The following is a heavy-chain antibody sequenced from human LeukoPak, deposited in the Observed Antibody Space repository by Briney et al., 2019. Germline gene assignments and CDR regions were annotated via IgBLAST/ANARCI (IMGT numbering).Heavy chain of an antibody. CDR3: ARDGRFPPEVLPRYFDY. V-gene: IGHV4-34*01. D-gene: IGHD1-26*01. J-gene: IGHJ4*02. Sequence: SETLSLTCVVYGGSFSGYSWSWIRQPPGKGLEWIGEINPGGSTNYNPSLKSRVTISVDTSKNQFSLKLSSVTAADTAVYYCARDGRFPPEVLPRYFDYWGQGTLVTVSS. CDR1: GGSFSGYS. CDR2: INPGGST.